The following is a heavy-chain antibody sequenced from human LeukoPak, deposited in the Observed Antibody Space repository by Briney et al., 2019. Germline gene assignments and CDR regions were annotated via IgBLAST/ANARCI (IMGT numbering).Heavy chain of an antibody. J-gene: IGHJ4*02. Sequence: GGSLRLSCAASGFTLSSSGMHWVRQAPGKGLVWVPGINSDGGSTKCADSVKGRFTISRDNAKNTLYLQMNSLRAEDTAVYCCARDIGIVRGVIITNHFDYWGQGTPVTVSS. V-gene: IGHV3-74*03. CDR3: ARDIGIVRGVIITNHFDY. D-gene: IGHD3-10*01. CDR2: INSDGGST. CDR1: GFTLSSSG.